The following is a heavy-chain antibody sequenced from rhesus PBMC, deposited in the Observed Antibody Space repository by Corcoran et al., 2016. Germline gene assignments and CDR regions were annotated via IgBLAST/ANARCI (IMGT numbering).Heavy chain of an antibody. CDR3: ARTGEVLPPIA. CDR1: GGSISGYY. D-gene: IGHD2-15*01. J-gene: IGHJ4*01. V-gene: IGHV4-165*02. CDR2: IGGSSGGT. Sequence: QVQLQESGPGLVKPSETLSLTCAVSGGSISGYYWNWLRQPPGKGLEWIGDIGGSSGGTYYNPTLERRVTISTDTSKNQFTLKRSSVTAADTAVYYCARTGEVLPPIAWGQGVLVTVSS.